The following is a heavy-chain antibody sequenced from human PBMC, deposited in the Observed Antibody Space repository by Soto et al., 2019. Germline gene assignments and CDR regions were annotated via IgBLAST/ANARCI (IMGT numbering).Heavy chain of an antibody. CDR2: IYSGGST. CDR1: GFTVSSNY. CDR3: ARGQRYSSSWLDV. J-gene: IGHJ6*02. Sequence: HPGGSLRLSCAASGFTVSSNYMSWVRQAPGKGLEWVSVIYSGGSTYYADSVKGRFTISRDNSKNTLYLQMNSLRAEDTAVYYCARGQRYSSSWLDVWGQGTTVTVSS. V-gene: IGHV3-53*01. D-gene: IGHD6-13*01.